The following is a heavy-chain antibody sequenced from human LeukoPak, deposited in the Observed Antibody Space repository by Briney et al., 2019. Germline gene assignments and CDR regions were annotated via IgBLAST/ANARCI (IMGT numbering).Heavy chain of an antibody. Sequence: PGGSLRLSCAASGFTFSTYNMNWVRQAPGKGLEWVSSISSSSIYIYYADSVKGRFTISRDNTKNSLYLQMNSLRAEDTAVYYCARGGPIYCSGDSCYPGDYWGQGTLVTVSS. D-gene: IGHD2-15*01. CDR2: ISSSSIYI. CDR1: GFTFSTYN. CDR3: ARGGPIYCSGDSCYPGDY. J-gene: IGHJ4*02. V-gene: IGHV3-21*01.